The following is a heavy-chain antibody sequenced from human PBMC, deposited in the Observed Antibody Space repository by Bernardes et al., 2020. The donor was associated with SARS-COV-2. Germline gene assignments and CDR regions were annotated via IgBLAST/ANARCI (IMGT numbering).Heavy chain of an antibody. J-gene: IGHJ5*02. CDR1: GFTFDDYG. V-gene: IGHV3-20*01. CDR2: INWNGGST. CDR3: ARDSSPVWFSGFDP. Sequence: GGSLRLSCAASGFTFDDYGMSWVRQAPGKGLEWVSGINWNGGSTGYADSVKGRFTISRDNAKNSLYLQMNSLRAEDTALYHCARDSSPVWFSGFDPWGQGTLVTVSS. D-gene: IGHD3-10*01.